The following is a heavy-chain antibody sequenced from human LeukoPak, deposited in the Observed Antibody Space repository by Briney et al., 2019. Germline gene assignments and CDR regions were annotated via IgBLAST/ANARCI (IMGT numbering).Heavy chain of an antibody. V-gene: IGHV4-39*01. CDR2: FYYRGSP. D-gene: IGHD4-23*01. Sequence: NASETLSLTCSVSGGSISSSSIYWGWIRQSPGKGLEWIGSFYYRGSPYYDSSLKSRVIISVDTSKNQFSLRLSSVTAADTAVYYCGRLYGGDSGVGAFDIWGQGTMVTVSS. CDR1: GGSISSSSIY. CDR3: GRLYGGDSGVGAFDI. J-gene: IGHJ3*02.